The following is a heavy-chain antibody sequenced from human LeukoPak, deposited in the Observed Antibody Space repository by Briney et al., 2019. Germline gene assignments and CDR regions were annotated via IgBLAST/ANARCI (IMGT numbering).Heavy chain of an antibody. CDR2: IIPILGVA. Sequence: GASVTVSCKASGGTFSSYAISWVRQAPGQGLEWMGRIIPILGVANYAQKFQGRVTITADKSTSTAYMELSSLRSEDTAVYYCARESEMATTKGSFDYWGQGTLVTVSS. J-gene: IGHJ4*02. CDR1: GGTFSSYA. V-gene: IGHV1-69*04. CDR3: ARESEMATTKGSFDY. D-gene: IGHD5-24*01.